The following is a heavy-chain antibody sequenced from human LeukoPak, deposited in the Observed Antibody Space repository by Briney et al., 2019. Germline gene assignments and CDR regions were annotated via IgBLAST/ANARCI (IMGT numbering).Heavy chain of an antibody. CDR1: GFRFGSFW. CDR3: ARDVGWFHFDS. J-gene: IGHJ4*02. CDR2: IKEDGSQT. Sequence: GGSLRLSCAASGFRFGSFWMTWIRQAPGKGLEWVGHIKEDGSQTNYIDSVTGRFTISRDNTKDSLYLQMNSLRAEDTAVYFCARDVGWFHFDSWGQGILVTVSS. D-gene: IGHD2-15*01. V-gene: IGHV3-7*01.